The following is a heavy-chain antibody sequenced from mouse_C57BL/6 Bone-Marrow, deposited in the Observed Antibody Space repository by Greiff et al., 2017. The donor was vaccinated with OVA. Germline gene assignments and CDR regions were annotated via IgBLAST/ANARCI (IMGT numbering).Heavy chain of an antibody. Sequence: QVQLQQPGAELVKPGASVKVSCKASGYTFTSYWMHWVKQRPGQGLEWIGRIHPSDSDTNYNQKFQGKATLTVDKSSSTAYMQLSSLTSEDLAVYYCGIWSSYWYFDVWGTGTTVTVSS. CDR2: IHPSDSDT. J-gene: IGHJ1*03. V-gene: IGHV1-74*01. CDR1: GYTFTSYW. CDR3: GIWSSYWYFDV.